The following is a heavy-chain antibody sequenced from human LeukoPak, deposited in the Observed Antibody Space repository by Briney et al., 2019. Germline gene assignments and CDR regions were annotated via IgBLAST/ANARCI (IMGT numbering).Heavy chain of an antibody. CDR2: IWYDGSNK. J-gene: IGHJ4*02. D-gene: IGHD6-19*01. CDR1: GFTFNSYW. Sequence: GGSLRLSCAASGFTFNSYWMNWVRQAPGKGLEWVALIWYDGSNKNYADSVKGRFTISRDNSKNTLYLQMNSLRAEDTAVYYCAREYNSGSPPGYWGQGTLVTVSS. CDR3: AREYNSGSPPGY. V-gene: IGHV3-33*08.